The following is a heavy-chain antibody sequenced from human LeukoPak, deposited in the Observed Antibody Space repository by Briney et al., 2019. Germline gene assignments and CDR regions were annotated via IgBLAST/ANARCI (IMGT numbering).Heavy chain of an antibody. CDR3: ARVAYSSGRYYYYYMDV. CDR2: INTDGGTT. V-gene: IGHV3-74*01. D-gene: IGHD5-18*01. CDR1: GFTLSSHW. Sequence: GGSLRLSCVATGFTLSSHWMHWVRQAPGKGLVWVSCINTDGGTTIYEDSVKGRFTISRDNAKNTLFLQLNSLRAEDTGVYYCARVAYSSGRYYYYYMDVWGNGTTVTVSS. J-gene: IGHJ6*03.